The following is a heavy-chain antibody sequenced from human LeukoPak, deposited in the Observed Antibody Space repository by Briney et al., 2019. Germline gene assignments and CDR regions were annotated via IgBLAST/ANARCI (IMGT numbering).Heavy chain of an antibody. Sequence: SQTLSLTCTVSGGSISSGDYYWSWIRQPPGKGLEWIGYIYYSGSTYYNPSLKSRVTISVDTSKNQFSLKLSSVTAADTAVYYCARATFVEDRNTWPNWFDPWGQGTLVTVSS. J-gene: IGHJ5*02. D-gene: IGHD2-2*02. V-gene: IGHV4-30-4*08. CDR3: ARATFVEDRNTWPNWFDP. CDR1: GGSISSGDYY. CDR2: IYYSGST.